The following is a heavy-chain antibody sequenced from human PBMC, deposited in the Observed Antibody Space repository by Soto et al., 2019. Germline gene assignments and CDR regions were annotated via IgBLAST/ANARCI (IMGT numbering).Heavy chain of an antibody. CDR2: ISSNGGST. J-gene: IGHJ2*01. CDR1: GFTFSSYA. CDR3: VKGGLCGGDCYSLLYWYFDL. D-gene: IGHD2-21*02. Sequence: GGSLRLSCSASGFTFSSYAMHWVRQAPGKGLEFVSAISSNGGSTYYADSVKGRFTISRDNSKNTLYLQMSSLRAEDTAVYYCVKGGLCGGDCYSLLYWYFDLWGRGTLVTVSS. V-gene: IGHV3-64D*06.